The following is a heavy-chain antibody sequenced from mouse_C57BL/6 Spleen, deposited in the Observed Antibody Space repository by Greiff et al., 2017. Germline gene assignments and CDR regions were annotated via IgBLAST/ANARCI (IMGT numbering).Heavy chain of an antibody. Sequence: VQRVESGAELVRPGASVTLSCKASGYTFTDYEMHWVKQTPVHGLEWIGAIDPETGGTAYNQKFKGKAILTADKSSSTAYMELRSLTSEDSAVYYCTSAPIYDGYYLTYFDYWGQGTTLTVSS. CDR3: TSAPIYDGYYLTYFDY. CDR1: GYTFTDYE. V-gene: IGHV1-15*01. D-gene: IGHD2-3*01. CDR2: IDPETGGT. J-gene: IGHJ2*01.